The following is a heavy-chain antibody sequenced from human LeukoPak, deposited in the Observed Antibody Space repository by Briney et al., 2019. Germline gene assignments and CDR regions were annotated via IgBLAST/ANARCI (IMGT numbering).Heavy chain of an antibody. CDR3: ARDNEPGDSSSWPYFDY. J-gene: IGHJ4*02. D-gene: IGHD6-13*01. CDR2: INPNSGGT. V-gene: IGHV1-2*04. Sequence: GASVKVSCKASGYTFTGYYMHWVRQAPGQGLEWMGWINPNSGGTNYAQKFQGWVTITRDTSISTAYMELSRLRSDDTAVYYCARDNEPGDSSSWPYFDYWGQGTLVTVSS. CDR1: GYTFTGYY.